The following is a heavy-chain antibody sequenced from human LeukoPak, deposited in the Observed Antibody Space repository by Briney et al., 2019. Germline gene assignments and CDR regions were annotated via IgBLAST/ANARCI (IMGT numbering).Heavy chain of an antibody. CDR2: INHSGST. V-gene: IGHV4-34*01. Sequence: PSETLSLTCAVYGGSFSGYYWSWIRQRPGKGLEWIEEINHSGSTDYNPSLKSRVTISVDTSKNQLSLKLSSVTAADTAVYYCARCVYYYYYGMDVWGQGTTVTVSS. J-gene: IGHJ6*02. CDR3: ARCVYYYYYGMDV. CDR1: GGSFSGYY.